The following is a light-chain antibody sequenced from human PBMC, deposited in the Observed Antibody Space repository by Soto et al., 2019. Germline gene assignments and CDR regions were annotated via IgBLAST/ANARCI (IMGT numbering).Light chain of an antibody. CDR1: SSNIGAGYD. V-gene: IGLV1-40*01. J-gene: IGLJ2*01. CDR2: GNS. CDR3: QSYDSSLSGWV. Sequence: QAVVTQPPSVSGAPGQRVTISCTGSSSNIGAGYDVHWYQHLPGTAPKLLIYGNSNRPSGVPDRFSGSKSVTSASLAITGLQAEDEADYYCQSYDSSLSGWVFGGGTKLTVL.